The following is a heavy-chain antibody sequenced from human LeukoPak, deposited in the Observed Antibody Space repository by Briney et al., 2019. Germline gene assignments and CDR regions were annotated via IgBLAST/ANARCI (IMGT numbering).Heavy chain of an antibody. D-gene: IGHD6-6*01. CDR3: ARSSIAARPVRLPWWFDP. CDR1: GGSISSYY. V-gene: IGHV4-4*09. Sequence: PSETLSLTCTVSGGSISSYYWSWIRQPPGRGLEWIGYIYTSGSTNYNPSLKSRVTISVDTSKNQFSLKLSSVTAADMAVYYCARSSIAARPVRLPWWFDPWGQGTLVTVSS. CDR2: IYTSGST. J-gene: IGHJ5*02.